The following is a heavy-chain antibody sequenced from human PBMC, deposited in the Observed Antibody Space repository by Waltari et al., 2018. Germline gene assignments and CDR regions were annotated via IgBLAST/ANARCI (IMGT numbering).Heavy chain of an antibody. Sequence: EVHLLESGGGLAQPGGSLRLSCAASGFNFIGYAMSWVRQAPGRGLEWVSGISDIGVITNYADSVKGRFTVSRDNSKSTLFLHLNSLRAEDTAVYYCARHLYSIDYLELANWGQGTLVTVSS. CDR3: ARHLYSIDYLELAN. D-gene: IGHD4-4*01. J-gene: IGHJ4*02. V-gene: IGHV3-23*01. CDR1: GFNFIGYA. CDR2: ISDIGVIT.